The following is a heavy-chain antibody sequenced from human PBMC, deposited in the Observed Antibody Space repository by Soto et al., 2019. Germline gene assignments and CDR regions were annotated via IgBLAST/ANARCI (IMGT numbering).Heavy chain of an antibody. Sequence: QVQLVQSGAEVKKPGASVKVSCKASGYTFTSYAMHWVRQAPGQRLEWMGWINAGNGNTKYSQKFQGRVTITRDTTASTAYMEMGSLRSEDTAVYYCARVDRLLEWNTVWYYYGMDVWGQGTTVTVSS. J-gene: IGHJ6*02. CDR1: GYTFTSYA. V-gene: IGHV1-3*01. CDR3: ARVDRLLEWNTVWYYYGMDV. CDR2: INAGNGNT. D-gene: IGHD3-3*01.